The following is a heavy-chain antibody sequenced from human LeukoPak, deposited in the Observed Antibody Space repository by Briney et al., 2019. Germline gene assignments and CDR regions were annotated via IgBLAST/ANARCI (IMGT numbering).Heavy chain of an antibody. V-gene: IGHV3-15*01. CDR3: TTDHDPSSWTFIY. D-gene: IGHD6-13*01. J-gene: IGHJ4*01. Sequence: GGSLRLSCAASGFTFSNAWMSWVRQAPGKGLEWVGRIKSKTDGGTTDYAAPVKGRFTISSDDSKNTLFLQMNSLKTEDTAVYYCTTDHDPSSWTFIYWGQGTLVTVSS. CDR2: IKSKTDGGTT. CDR1: GFTFSNAW.